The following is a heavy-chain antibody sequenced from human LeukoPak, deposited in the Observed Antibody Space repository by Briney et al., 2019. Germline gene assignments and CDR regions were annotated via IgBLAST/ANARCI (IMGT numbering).Heavy chain of an antibody. J-gene: IGHJ4*02. Sequence: PSETLSLICTVSGGSISSDYWSWTRQPPGQGLEWIGYIYAGGNTNYNPSLKSQVTISVDRTKNQFSLKLNSVTAADTAVYYCARNSWTYSLDYWGQGILVTVSS. V-gene: IGHV4-4*09. CDR2: IYAGGNT. D-gene: IGHD1-26*01. CDR1: GGSISSDY. CDR3: ARNSWTYSLDY.